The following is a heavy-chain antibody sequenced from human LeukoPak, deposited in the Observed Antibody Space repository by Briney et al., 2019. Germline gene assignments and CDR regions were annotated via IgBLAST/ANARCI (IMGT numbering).Heavy chain of an antibody. J-gene: IGHJ4*02. D-gene: IGHD5-24*01. CDR3: ASFRWLGTPDFDY. CDR1: GFTFSSYA. CDR2: ISYDGSNK. Sequence: GRSLRLSCAASGFTFSSYAMHWVRQAPGKGLEWVAVISYDGSNKYYADSVKGRFTISRDNSKNTLYLQMNSLRAEDTAVCYCASFRWLGTPDFDYWGQGTLVTVSS. V-gene: IGHV3-30-3*01.